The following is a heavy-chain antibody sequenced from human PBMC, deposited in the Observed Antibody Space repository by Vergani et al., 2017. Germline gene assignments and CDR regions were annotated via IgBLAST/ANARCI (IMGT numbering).Heavy chain of an antibody. V-gene: IGHV4-39*01. CDR2: IYYSGST. Sequence: QLQLQESGPGLVKPSETLSLTCTVSGGSISSSGYYWGWIRQPPGKGLEWIGSIYYSGSTYYNPSLKSRVTISVDTSKNQFSLKLSSVTAADTAVYYCASQEIVVVVAATVFDYWGQGTLVTVSS. D-gene: IGHD2-15*01. CDR1: GGSISSSGYY. J-gene: IGHJ4*02. CDR3: ASQEIVVVVAATVFDY.